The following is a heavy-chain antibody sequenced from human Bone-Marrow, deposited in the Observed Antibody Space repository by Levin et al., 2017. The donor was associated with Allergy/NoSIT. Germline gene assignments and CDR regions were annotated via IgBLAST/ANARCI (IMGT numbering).Heavy chain of an antibody. V-gene: IGHV3-33*01. CDR3: ARGRGTVTTSLRPRLRGVEELDFWYFDL. J-gene: IGHJ2*01. D-gene: IGHD4-17*01. CDR1: GFTFSSYG. CDR2: IWYDGSNK. Sequence: GGSLRLSCAASGFTFSSYGMHWVRQAPGKGLEWVAVIWYDGSNKYYADSVKGRFTISGDNSKNTLYLQMNSLRAEDTAVYYCARGRGTVTTSLRPRLRGVEELDFWYFDLWGRGTLVTVSS.